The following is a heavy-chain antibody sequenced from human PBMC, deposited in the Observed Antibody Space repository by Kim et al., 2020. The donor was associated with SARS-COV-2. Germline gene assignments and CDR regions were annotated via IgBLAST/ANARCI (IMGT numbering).Heavy chain of an antibody. Sequence: GGSLRLSSAASGFTFSSYGMHWVRQAPGKGLEWVAVISYDGSNKYYADSVKGRFTISRDNSKNTLYLQMNSLRAEDTAVYYCAKGFYDIVVVPAAISWSYYGMDVWGQGTTVTVSS. CDR2: ISYDGSNK. CDR3: AKGFYDIVVVPAAISWSYYGMDV. J-gene: IGHJ6*02. CDR1: GFTFSSYG. V-gene: IGHV3-30*18. D-gene: IGHD2-2*01.